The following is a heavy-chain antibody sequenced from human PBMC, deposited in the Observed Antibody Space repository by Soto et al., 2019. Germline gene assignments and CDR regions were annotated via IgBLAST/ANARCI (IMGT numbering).Heavy chain of an antibody. Sequence: SETLSLTCTVSGGSISSYYWSWIRQPPGKGLEWIGYIYYSGSTNYNPSLKSRVTISVDTSKNQFSLKLSSVTAADTAVYYCAKREAGAGTLGAFDRGGKGKRVT. J-gene: IGHJ3*02. CDR1: GGSISSYY. V-gene: IGHV4-59*01. CDR2: IYYSGST. D-gene: IGHD6-19*01. CDR3: AKREAGAGTLGAFDR.